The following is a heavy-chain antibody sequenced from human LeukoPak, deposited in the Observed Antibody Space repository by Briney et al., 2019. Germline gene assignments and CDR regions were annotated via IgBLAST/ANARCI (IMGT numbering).Heavy chain of an antibody. D-gene: IGHD3-3*01. CDR1: GFNFSNYA. J-gene: IGHJ4*02. CDR3: AKSSSGYYTFDY. V-gene: IGHV3-23*01. CDR2: ISDRGDLT. Sequence: GGSLRLSCAASGFNFSNYAMSWVRQAPGKGLEWVSSISDRGDLTYYADSVKGRFTISRDNSKNTLYLQMNSLRAEDTAEHYCAKSSSGYYTFDYWGQGTLVTVSS.